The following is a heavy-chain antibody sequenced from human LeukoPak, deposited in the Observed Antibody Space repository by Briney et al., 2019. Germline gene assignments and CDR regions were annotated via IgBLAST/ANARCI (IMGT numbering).Heavy chain of an antibody. J-gene: IGHJ4*02. CDR2: IFYSGST. V-gene: IGHV4-39*07. D-gene: IGHD1-14*01. CDR3: ARAEELLAGTFDY. Sequence: KPSETLSLTGTVSGGSISSSSDYWGWIRQPPGKGLEWIGTIFYSGSTYYNPSLKSRVTISVDTSKNQFSLKLSSVTAADTAVYYCARAEELLAGTFDYWGQGTLVTVSS. CDR1: GGSISSSSDY.